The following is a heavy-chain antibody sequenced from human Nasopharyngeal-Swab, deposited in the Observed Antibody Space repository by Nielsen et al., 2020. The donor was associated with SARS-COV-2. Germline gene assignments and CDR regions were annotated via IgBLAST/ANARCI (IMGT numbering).Heavy chain of an antibody. CDR2: INAGTDNR. D-gene: IGHD1-26*01. V-gene: IGHV1-3*01. CDR1: GYTFTTYA. Sequence: ASVKVSCKVSGYTFTTYAIHWVRHAPGQRLEWMAWINAGTDNREYSQRFQGRVTISADTSASTAYMELHSLRSEDTAVYYCARSGTVGAPGFDYWGQGTLVTVSS. J-gene: IGHJ4*02. CDR3: ARSGTVGAPGFDY.